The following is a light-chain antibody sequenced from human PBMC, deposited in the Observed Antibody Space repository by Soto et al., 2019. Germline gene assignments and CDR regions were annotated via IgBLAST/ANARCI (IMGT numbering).Light chain of an antibody. J-gene: IGLJ2*01. CDR3: SSYTSSSTYVV. V-gene: IGLV2-14*01. Sequence: QSALTQPASVSGSPGQSITISCTGTSSDVDGYNYVSWYQQHPGKAPKLMIYDVSNRPSGVSNRFSGSKSGNTASLTISGLQAEDEAAYYCSSYTSSSTYVVFGGGTKLTVL. CDR2: DVS. CDR1: SSDVDGYNY.